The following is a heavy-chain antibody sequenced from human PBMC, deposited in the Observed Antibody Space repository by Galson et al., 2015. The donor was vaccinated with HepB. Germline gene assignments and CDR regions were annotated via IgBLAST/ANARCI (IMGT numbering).Heavy chain of an antibody. CDR3: ASALRDSYGYEGLYYYYYGMDV. D-gene: IGHD5-18*01. V-gene: IGHV1-69*13. Sequence: SVKVSCKASGGTFSSYAISWMRQAPGQGLEWMGGSIPIFGTANYAQKFQGRVTITADESTSTAYMELSSLRSEDTAVYYCASALRDSYGYEGLYYYYYGMDVWGQGTTVTVSS. CDR1: GGTFSSYA. J-gene: IGHJ6*02. CDR2: SIPIFGTA.